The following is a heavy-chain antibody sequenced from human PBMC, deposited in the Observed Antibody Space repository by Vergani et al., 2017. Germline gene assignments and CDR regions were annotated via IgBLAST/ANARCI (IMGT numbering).Heavy chain of an antibody. CDR3: ARKYCYGSGSYYHGGWFDP. CDR2: IYHSGST. CDR1: GGSISSSNW. Sequence: QVQLQESGPGLVKPPGTLSLTCAVSGGSISSSNWWSWVRQPPGKGLEWIGEIYHSGSTNYNPSLKSRVTISVDKSKNQFSLKLSSVTAADTAVYYCARKYCYGSGSYYHGGWFDPWGQGTLVTVSS. D-gene: IGHD3-10*01. J-gene: IGHJ5*02. V-gene: IGHV4-4*03.